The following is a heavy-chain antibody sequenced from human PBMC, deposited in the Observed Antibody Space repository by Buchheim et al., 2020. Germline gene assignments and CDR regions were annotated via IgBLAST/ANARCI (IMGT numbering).Heavy chain of an antibody. CDR1: GFTFSSYA. V-gene: IGHV3-23*01. Sequence: EVQLLESGGGLVQPGGSLRLSCAASGFTFSSYAMSWVRQAPGKGLEWVSGITGSGGSTYYADSVKGRFTISRDNAKNSLYLQVNSLRVEDMAVYYCARDAPVVVPSHYALDVWGQGTT. D-gene: IGHD2-15*01. CDR2: ITGSGGST. J-gene: IGHJ6*02. CDR3: ARDAPVVVPSHYALDV.